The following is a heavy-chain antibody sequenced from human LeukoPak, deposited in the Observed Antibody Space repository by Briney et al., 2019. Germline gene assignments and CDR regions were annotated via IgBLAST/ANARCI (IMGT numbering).Heavy chain of an antibody. D-gene: IGHD3-3*01. V-gene: IGHV3-21*01. J-gene: IGHJ4*02. CDR1: GFTFSSYS. CDR2: ISSSSSYI. Sequence: GGSLRLSWAASGFTFSSYSMNWVRQAPGKGLEWVSSISSSSSYIYYADSVKGRFTISRDNAKNSLYLQMNSLRAEDTAVYYCARVESPLYYDFWSGYYKDYFDYWGQGALVTVSS. CDR3: ARVESPLYYDFWSGYYKDYFDY.